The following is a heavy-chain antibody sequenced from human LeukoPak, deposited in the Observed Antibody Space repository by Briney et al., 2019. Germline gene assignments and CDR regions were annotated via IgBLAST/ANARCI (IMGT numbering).Heavy chain of an antibody. J-gene: IGHJ4*02. CDR2: IIPIFGTA. CDR1: GGTFSSYA. D-gene: IGHD3-22*01. V-gene: IGHV1-69*01. CDR3: ATRGGNSNYYDSSGYFDY. Sequence: SVKVSCKASGGTFSSYAISWVRQAPGQGLEWMGGIIPIFGTANYAQKFQGRVTITEDESTSTAYMELSSLRSEDTAVYYCATRGGNSNYYDSSGYFDYWGQGTLVTVSS.